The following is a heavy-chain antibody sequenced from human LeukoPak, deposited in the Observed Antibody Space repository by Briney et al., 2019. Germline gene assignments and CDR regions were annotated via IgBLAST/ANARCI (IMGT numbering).Heavy chain of an antibody. CDR1: GFTFSSYA. Sequence: GSLRLSCAASGFTFSSYAMSWVRQAPGKGLEWVSAITGSGGTTFYADSVKGRFTISRDNSKNTLYLRMNNLRAEDTAVYYCAKGRGSGTYTGDFWGQGTLVTVSS. J-gene: IGHJ4*02. V-gene: IGHV3-23*01. CDR3: AKGRGSGTYTGDF. CDR2: ITGSGGTT. D-gene: IGHD3-10*01.